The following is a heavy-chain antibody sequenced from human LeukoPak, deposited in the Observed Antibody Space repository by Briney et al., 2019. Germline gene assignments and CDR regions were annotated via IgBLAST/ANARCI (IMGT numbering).Heavy chain of an antibody. CDR2: ISGSGGST. CDR3: AKIRAVGPDTAMVIGYCFDY. J-gene: IGHJ4*02. Sequence: GGSLRLSCAASGFTFSSYAMSWVRQAPGKGLEWVSAISGSGGSTYYADSVKGRFTISRDNSKNTLYLQMNSLRAEDTAVYYCAKIRAVGPDTAMVIGYCFDYWGQGTLVTVSS. V-gene: IGHV3-23*01. CDR1: GFTFSSYA. D-gene: IGHD5-18*01.